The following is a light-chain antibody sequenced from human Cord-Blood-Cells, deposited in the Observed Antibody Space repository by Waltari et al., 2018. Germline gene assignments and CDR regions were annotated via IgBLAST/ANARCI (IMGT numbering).Light chain of an antibody. J-gene: IGKJ5*01. Sequence: DIQMTQSPSSLSASVGDRVTITCQASQDISNYLNWYQQKPGKAPKLLIYDASNLETGVPSRFSGSGSGTDFTFTISSLQPEDIATYYCQQYDNLPPGTVGQGTRLEIK. V-gene: IGKV1-33*01. CDR2: DAS. CDR1: QDISNY. CDR3: QQYDNLPPGT.